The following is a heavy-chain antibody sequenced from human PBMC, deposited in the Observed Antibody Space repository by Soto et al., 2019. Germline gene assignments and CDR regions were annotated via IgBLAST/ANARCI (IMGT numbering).Heavy chain of an antibody. V-gene: IGHV3-33*01. J-gene: IGHJ6*02. D-gene: IGHD3-10*01. CDR3: ARGGGNYYYAMDV. CDR2: IWNDGSNK. Sequence: QVQLVESGGGVVQPGRSLRLSCEASRFTFSSLAMHWVRQAPGKGLEWVAVIWNDGSNKYYAGSVKGRFTISRDNSKNTLYQQMNSLRAEDTAVYYCARGGGNYYYAMDVWGQGTTVTVSS. CDR1: RFTFSSLA.